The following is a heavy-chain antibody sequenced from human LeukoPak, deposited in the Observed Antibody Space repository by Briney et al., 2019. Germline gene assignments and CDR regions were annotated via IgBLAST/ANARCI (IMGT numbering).Heavy chain of an antibody. J-gene: IGHJ3*02. CDR2: IYYSGST. CDR3: ARHRMYYYDSSGRAVADAFDI. D-gene: IGHD3-22*01. CDR1: GGSISSSSYY. V-gene: IGHV4-39*01. Sequence: SETLSLTCTVSGGSISSSSYYWGWIRQPPGKGLEWIGSIYYSGSTYYNPSLKSRVTISVDTSKNQFSLKLSSVTAADTAVYYCARHRMYYYDSSGRAVADAFDIWGQGTMVTVSS.